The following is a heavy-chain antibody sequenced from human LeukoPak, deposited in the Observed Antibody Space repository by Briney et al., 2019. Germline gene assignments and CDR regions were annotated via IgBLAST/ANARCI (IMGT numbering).Heavy chain of an antibody. J-gene: IGHJ3*02. CDR1: GYTFTSYY. V-gene: IGHV1-46*01. CDR2: INPSGGST. CDR3: ARASPPAGDAFDI. Sequence: ASVKVSCKASGYTFTSYYMHWVRQAPGQGLEWMGIINPSGGSTSYAQKFQGRVTMTRDMSTSTVYMELSSLRSEDTAVYYCARASPPAGDAFDIWGQGTMVTVSS. D-gene: IGHD1-14*01.